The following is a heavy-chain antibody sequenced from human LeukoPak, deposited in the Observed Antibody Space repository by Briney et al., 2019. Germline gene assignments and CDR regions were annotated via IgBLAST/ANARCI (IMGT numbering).Heavy chain of an antibody. CDR3: ARDFNWAADFWSGYFDY. CDR2: INSGGTP. J-gene: IGHJ4*02. V-gene: IGHV3-66*01. Sequence: PGGSLRLSCAASGVAVSSNYMTWVRQAPGKGLEWVSLINSGGTPFYADSVRARFTISRDNSKNTLYLQMNSLRAEDTAVYYCARDFNWAADFWSGYFDYWGQGTLVTVSS. D-gene: IGHD3-3*01. CDR1: GVAVSSNY.